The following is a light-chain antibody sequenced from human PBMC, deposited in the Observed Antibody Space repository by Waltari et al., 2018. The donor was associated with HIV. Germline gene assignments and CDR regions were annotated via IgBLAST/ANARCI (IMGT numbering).Light chain of an antibody. V-gene: IGLV3-21*03. J-gene: IGLJ2*01. CDR1: RIDTKL. CDR3: QVWDREKNHVV. Sequence: SYVLTQPPSVSGAPGKTVRLTCGGHRIDTKLGHGYKQRPGQAPVLVGYDDTDRPSGIPERFSGSNSGNTATLTISRVEAGDEADYYCQVWDREKNHVVFGGGTKLTVL. CDR2: DDT.